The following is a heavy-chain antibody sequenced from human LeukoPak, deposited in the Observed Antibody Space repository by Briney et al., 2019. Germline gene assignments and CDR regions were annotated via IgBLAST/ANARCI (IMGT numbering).Heavy chain of an antibody. CDR3: ARGATVTPGDYYYYMDV. V-gene: IGHV3-64*01. D-gene: IGHD4-17*01. Sequence: GGSLRLSCAASGFTFSSYAMHWVRQAPGEGLEYVSAISSKVGSTNYANSGKGRFTISRDNSKHTLYLQMGSLRAEDMAVYYCARGATVTPGDYYYYMDVWGKGTTVTVSS. CDR2: ISSKVGST. J-gene: IGHJ6*03. CDR1: GFTFSSYA.